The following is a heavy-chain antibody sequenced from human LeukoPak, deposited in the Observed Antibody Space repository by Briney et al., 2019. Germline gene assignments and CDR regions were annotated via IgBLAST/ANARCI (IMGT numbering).Heavy chain of an antibody. CDR2: IYRSGST. V-gene: IGHV4-38-2*02. CDR1: GGSISGYY. Sequence: PSETLSLTCTVSGGSISGYYWNWIRQPPGKGLEWIGSIYRSGSTYYNPSLKSRVTISVDTSKNQFSLKLNSVTAADTAVYYCARIPTGTTIYYYYGMDVWGQGTTVTVSS. CDR3: ARIPTGTTIYYYYGMDV. D-gene: IGHD1-1*01. J-gene: IGHJ6*02.